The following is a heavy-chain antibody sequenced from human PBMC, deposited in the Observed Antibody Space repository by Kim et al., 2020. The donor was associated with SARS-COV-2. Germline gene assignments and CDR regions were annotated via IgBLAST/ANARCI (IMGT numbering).Heavy chain of an antibody. Sequence: GWSLRLSCAASGFTFSSHAMTWVRQAPGMGLEWVSTISDNGGTTYYADSVKGRFTISRDNSKNTLYLQMNSLRAEDTAIYYCAGCYYGSGSYYRSIDYWGQGTLVTVSS. CDR3: AGCYYGSGSYYRSIDY. D-gene: IGHD3-10*01. V-gene: IGHV3-23*01. J-gene: IGHJ4*02. CDR1: GFTFSSHA. CDR2: ISDNGGTT.